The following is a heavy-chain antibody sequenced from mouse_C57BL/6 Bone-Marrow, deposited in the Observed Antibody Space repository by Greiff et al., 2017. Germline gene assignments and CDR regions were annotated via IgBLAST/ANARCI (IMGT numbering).Heavy chain of an antibody. D-gene: IGHD4-1*01. J-gene: IGHJ1*03. Sequence: EVQLQQSGPELVKPGASVKISCKASGYTFTDYYMNWVKQSHGKSLEWIGDINPNNGGTSYNQKFKGKATLTVDKSSSTAYMELRSLTSEDSAVYYCAGTGTGYFDVWGTGTTVTVSS. CDR3: AGTGTGYFDV. CDR2: INPNNGGT. V-gene: IGHV1-26*01. CDR1: GYTFTDYY.